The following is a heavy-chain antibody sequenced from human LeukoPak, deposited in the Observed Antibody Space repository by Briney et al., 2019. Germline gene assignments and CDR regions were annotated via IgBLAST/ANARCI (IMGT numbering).Heavy chain of an antibody. Sequence: SLRLSCVASGFTFDDYAIHWVRQVPGKGLEWVSSVSWNSGSIGYADSVKGRFTISRDNAKNSLYLQMNSLRIEDMALYYCARGRWNYMDYWGQGTLVTVSS. CDR3: ARGRWNYMDY. J-gene: IGHJ4*02. D-gene: IGHD5-24*01. V-gene: IGHV3-9*03. CDR2: VSWNSGSI. CDR1: GFTFDDYA.